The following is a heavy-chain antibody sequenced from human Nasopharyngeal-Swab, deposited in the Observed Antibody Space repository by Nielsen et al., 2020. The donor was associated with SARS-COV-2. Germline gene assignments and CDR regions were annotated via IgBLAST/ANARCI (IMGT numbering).Heavy chain of an antibody. D-gene: IGHD5-24*01. CDR1: GFTFSSYA. J-gene: IGHJ6*02. CDR3: AKGSWLQLNYYYGMDV. V-gene: IGHV3-64*04. CDR2: ISSNGGST. Sequence: GGSLRLSCAASGFTFSSYAMHWVRQAPGKGLEYVSAISSNGGSTYYADSVKGRFTISRDNSKNTLYLQMNSLRAEDTAVYYCAKGSWLQLNYYYGMDVWGQGTTVTVSS.